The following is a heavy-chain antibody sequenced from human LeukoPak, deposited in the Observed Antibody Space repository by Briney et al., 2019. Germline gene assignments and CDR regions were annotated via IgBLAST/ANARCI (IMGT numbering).Heavy chain of an antibody. CDR3: ARGGSFLGNYVY. CDR2: IYYSGST. D-gene: IGHD3-16*01. Sequence: SETLSLTCTVSGGSINSDGFYWSWIRQHPGKGLEWIGYIYYSGSTFYNPSLKSRVAISLDKSKNQFSLNLRSVTAADTAVYYCARGGSFLGNYVYWGQGTLVTVSS. CDR1: GGSINSDGFY. J-gene: IGHJ4*02. V-gene: IGHV4-31*03.